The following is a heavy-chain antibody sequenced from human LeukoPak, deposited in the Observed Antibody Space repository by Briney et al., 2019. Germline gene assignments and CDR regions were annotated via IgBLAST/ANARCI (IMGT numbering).Heavy chain of an antibody. D-gene: IGHD6-13*01. J-gene: IGHJ4*02. CDR1: GYTLTELS. CDR2: FDPEDGET. CDR3: ATGPHWAAAGNHDY. Sequence: ASVKVSCKVSGYTLTELSTHWVRQAPGKGLEWMGGFDPEDGETIYAQKFQGRVTMTEDTSTDTAYMELSSLRSEDTAVYYCATGPHWAAAGNHDYWGQGTLVTVSS. V-gene: IGHV1-24*01.